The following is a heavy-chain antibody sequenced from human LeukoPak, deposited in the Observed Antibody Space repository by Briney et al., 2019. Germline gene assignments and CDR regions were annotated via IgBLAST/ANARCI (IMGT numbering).Heavy chain of an antibody. Sequence: ASVNVSCKASGYTFTGYYMHWVRQAPGQGLEWMGRINPNSGGTNYAQKFQGRVTMTRDTSISTAYMELSRLRSDDTAVYYCAREGPVYDFWSGKHFDYWGQGTLVTVSS. CDR2: INPNSGGT. CDR1: GYTFTGYY. J-gene: IGHJ4*02. V-gene: IGHV1-2*06. CDR3: AREGPVYDFWSGKHFDY. D-gene: IGHD3-3*01.